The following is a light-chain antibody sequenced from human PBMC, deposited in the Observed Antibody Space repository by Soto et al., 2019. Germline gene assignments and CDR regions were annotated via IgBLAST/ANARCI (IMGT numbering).Light chain of an antibody. CDR1: SSDVGSYNL. J-gene: IGLJ6*01. Sequence: QSALTQPASVSGSPGQSITISCTGTSSDVGSYNLVSWYQQHPGKAPKLMIYEGIKRPSGVSDRFAGSKSGNTASLTISGLQAEGEADYYCASYARAKYVFATGTQMT. CDR2: EGI. V-gene: IGLV2-23*01. CDR3: ASYARAKYV.